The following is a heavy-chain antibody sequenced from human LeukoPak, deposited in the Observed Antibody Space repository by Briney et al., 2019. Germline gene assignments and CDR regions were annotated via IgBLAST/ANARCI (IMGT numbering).Heavy chain of an antibody. CDR1: GGSFSGYY. CDR2: INHSGST. J-gene: IGHJ4*02. D-gene: IGHD5-18*01. CDR3: ASGGYSYDY. V-gene: IGHV4-34*01. Sequence: SETLSLTCAVYGGSFSGYYWSWIRQPPGKGLEWIGEINHSGSTNYNPSLKSRVTISVDTSKNQFSLKLSSVTAADTAVYYCASGGYSYDYWGQGILVTVSS.